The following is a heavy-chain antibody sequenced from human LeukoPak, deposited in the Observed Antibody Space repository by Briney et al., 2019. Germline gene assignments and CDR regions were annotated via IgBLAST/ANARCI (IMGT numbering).Heavy chain of an antibody. Sequence: GGSLRLSCAASGFTFSSYAMSWVRQAPGKGLEWVSAISGSGVTTYYADSVKGRFTISRDNAKNSLYLQMNSLRVEDTAVYYCARAHNWKYGTFDYWGQGTLVTVSS. CDR3: ARAHNWKYGTFDY. CDR2: ISGSGVTT. V-gene: IGHV3-23*01. D-gene: IGHD1-7*01. CDR1: GFTFSSYA. J-gene: IGHJ4*02.